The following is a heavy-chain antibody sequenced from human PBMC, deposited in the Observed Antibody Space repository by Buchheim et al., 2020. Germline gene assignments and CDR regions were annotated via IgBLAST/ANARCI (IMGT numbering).Heavy chain of an antibody. V-gene: IGHV3-33*01. CDR2: IWYDGSNK. J-gene: IGHJ5*02. D-gene: IGHD6-13*01. CDR1: GFTFSSYG. Sequence: QVQLVESGGGVVQPGRSLRLSCAASGFTFSSYGMHWVRQAPGKGLVWVAVIWYDGSNKYYADSVKGRFTISRDNSKNTLYLQMNSLRAEDTAVYYCARERIAAAGTFDPWGQGTL. CDR3: ARERIAAAGTFDP.